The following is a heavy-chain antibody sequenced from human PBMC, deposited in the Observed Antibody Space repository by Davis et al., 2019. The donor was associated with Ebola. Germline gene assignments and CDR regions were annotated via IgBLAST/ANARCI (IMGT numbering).Heavy chain of an antibody. D-gene: IGHD2-2*01. V-gene: IGHV5-51*01. CDR3: ARRYCSSTSCYWNWFDP. Sequence: PGGSLRLSCKGSGYSFTSYWIGWVRQMPGKGLEWMGIIYPGDSDTRYSPSFQGQVTISADKSISTAYLQWSSLKASDTAMYYCARRYCSSTSCYWNWFDPWGQGTLVTVSS. CDR2: IYPGDSDT. J-gene: IGHJ5*02. CDR1: GYSFTSYW.